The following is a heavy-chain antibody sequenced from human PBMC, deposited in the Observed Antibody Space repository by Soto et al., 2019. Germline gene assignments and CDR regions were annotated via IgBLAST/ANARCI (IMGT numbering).Heavy chain of an antibody. CDR1: GFTFSSYS. Sequence: GGSLRLSCAASGFTFSSYSMNWVRQAPGKGLELVSAISGSGGSTYYADSVKGRFTISRDNSKNTLYLQMNSLRAEDTAVYYCARKSWYDRVPDAFDIWGQGTMVTVSS. CDR2: ISGSGGST. J-gene: IGHJ3*02. D-gene: IGHD3-22*01. CDR3: ARKSWYDRVPDAFDI. V-gene: IGHV3-23*01.